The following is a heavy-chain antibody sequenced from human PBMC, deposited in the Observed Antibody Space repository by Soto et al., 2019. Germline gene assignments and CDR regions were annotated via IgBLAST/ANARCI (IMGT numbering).Heavy chain of an antibody. Sequence: GASVKVSCKASGYSFTNYYMHWVRQAPGQGLEYMGVIHPNGGGTSYAQKFQGRVTMTSDTSTSIVYMELSSLRSDDTAVYYCARGGDGATLTGDFDYWGQGTLVTVSS. CDR2: IHPNGGGT. J-gene: IGHJ4*02. CDR1: GYSFTNYY. V-gene: IGHV1-46*01. CDR3: ARGGDGATLTGDFDY. D-gene: IGHD3-16*01.